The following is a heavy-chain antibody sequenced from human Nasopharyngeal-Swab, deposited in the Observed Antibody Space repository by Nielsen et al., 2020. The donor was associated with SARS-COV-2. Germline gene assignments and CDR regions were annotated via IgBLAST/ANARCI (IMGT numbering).Heavy chain of an antibody. CDR1: GFTFSGYT. J-gene: IGHJ4*02. V-gene: IGHV3-21*01. D-gene: IGHD5-12*01. CDR3: ARGEYSGYALRY. Sequence: GESLKISCVASGFTFSGYTMNWVRQAPGKGLEWISSISSTTPYIYYADSVKGRFTISRDNAKNSLYLQMNSLRAEDTAVYYCARGEYSGYALRYWGQGTLVTVSS. CDR2: ISSTTPYI.